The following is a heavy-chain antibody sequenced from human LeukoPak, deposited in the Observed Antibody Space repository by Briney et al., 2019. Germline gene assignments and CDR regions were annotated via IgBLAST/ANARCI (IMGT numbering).Heavy chain of an antibody. CDR2: ISGGGDDT. Sequence: GGSLRLSCAVSGFIFSSSAMSWVRQAPGKGLEWVSAISGGGDDTYYADSVKGRFTISRDNSKNTLYLQMNSLRAEDTAVYYCAKGDLVGAVRSSVDYWGQGTLVTVSS. V-gene: IGHV3-23*01. D-gene: IGHD1-26*01. CDR1: GFIFSSSA. CDR3: AKGDLVGAVRSSVDY. J-gene: IGHJ4*02.